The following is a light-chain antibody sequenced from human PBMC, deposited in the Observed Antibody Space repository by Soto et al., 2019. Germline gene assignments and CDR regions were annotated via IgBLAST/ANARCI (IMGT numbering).Light chain of an antibody. CDR2: GAS. Sequence: ERMMTQSQDTLSVSLGERAKLSCRASQSLRSSLAWYQQKPGQAPSLLIYGASSRATGIPDRFSGSGSGTDFTLTISRLEPEDFAVYYCQQYGSSPLSFGQGTKVDIK. CDR3: QQYGSSPLS. V-gene: IGKV3-20*01. J-gene: IGKJ1*01. CDR1: QSLRSS.